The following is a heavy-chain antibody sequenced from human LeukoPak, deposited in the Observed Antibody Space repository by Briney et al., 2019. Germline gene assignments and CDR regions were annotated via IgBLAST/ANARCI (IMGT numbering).Heavy chain of an antibody. D-gene: IGHD3-3*01. CDR3: TTDSTGPGSDFWSGSSLQWDY. J-gene: IGHJ4*02. V-gene: IGHV3-15*01. Sequence: GGSLRLSCAASGFTFSNAWMSWVRQSPGKRLEWVGRIKSKTDGGTTDYAAPVKGRFTISRDDSKNTLYLQMNSLKIEDTAVYYCTTDSTGPGSDFWSGSSLQWDYWGQGTLVTVSS. CDR1: GFTFSNAW. CDR2: IKSKTDGGTT.